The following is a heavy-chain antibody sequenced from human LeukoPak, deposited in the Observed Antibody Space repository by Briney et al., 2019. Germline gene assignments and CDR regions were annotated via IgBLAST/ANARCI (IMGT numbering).Heavy chain of an antibody. CDR2: IGGSGGGT. CDR1: GFTLSSYA. J-gene: IGHJ4*02. Sequence: GGSLRLSCAASGFTLSSYAMSWVRQAPGKGLEWVSAIGGSGGGTYYADSVKGRFTISRDNSKNTLYLQMNSLRAEDTAVYYCAKVSSSGWYGGDYFGYWGQGTLVTVSS. V-gene: IGHV3-23*01. CDR3: AKVSSSGWYGGDYFGY. D-gene: IGHD6-19*01.